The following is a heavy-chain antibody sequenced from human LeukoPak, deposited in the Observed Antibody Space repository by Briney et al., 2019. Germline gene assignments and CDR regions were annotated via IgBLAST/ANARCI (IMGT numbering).Heavy chain of an antibody. CDR3: ARGGWGSSYVWGSYRFDY. CDR2: INHSGST. Sequence: PSETLSLTCAVYGGSFSGYYWSWIRQPPGKGLEWIGEINHSGSTNYNPSLESRVTISVDTSKNQFSLKLSSVTAADTAVYYCARGGWGSSYVWGSYRFDYWGQGTLVTVSS. J-gene: IGHJ4*02. D-gene: IGHD3-16*02. V-gene: IGHV4-34*01. CDR1: GGSFSGYY.